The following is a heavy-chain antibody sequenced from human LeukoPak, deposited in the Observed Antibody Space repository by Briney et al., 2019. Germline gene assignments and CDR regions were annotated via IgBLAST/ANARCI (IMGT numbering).Heavy chain of an antibody. CDR3: ASERWLQY. D-gene: IGHD5-24*01. J-gene: IGHJ4*02. Sequence: GGSLRLSCAASGFTFSSYAMNWVRQAPGKGLEWVSGISGSGGSTNYADSVKGRFTISRDNAKNTLFLQMNNLRAEDTGVYYCASERWLQYWGQGTLVTVSS. V-gene: IGHV3-23*01. CDR2: ISGSGGST. CDR1: GFTFSSYA.